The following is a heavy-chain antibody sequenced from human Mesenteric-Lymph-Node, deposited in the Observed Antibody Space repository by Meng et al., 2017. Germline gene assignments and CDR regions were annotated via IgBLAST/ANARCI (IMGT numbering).Heavy chain of an antibody. Sequence: SETPSLTCTVSGGSISSSSYYWGWIRQPPGKGLEWIGSIYYSGSTYYNPSLKSRVTISVDTSKNQFSLKLSSVTAADTAVYYCARVECMVRGVIVAFDIWGQGTMVTVSS. J-gene: IGHJ3*02. CDR1: GGSISSSSYY. CDR2: IYYSGST. V-gene: IGHV4-39*07. D-gene: IGHD3-10*01. CDR3: ARVECMVRGVIVAFDI.